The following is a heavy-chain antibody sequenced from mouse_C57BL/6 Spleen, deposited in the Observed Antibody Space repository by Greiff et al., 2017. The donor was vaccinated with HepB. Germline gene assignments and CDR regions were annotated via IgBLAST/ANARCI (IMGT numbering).Heavy chain of an antibody. V-gene: IGHV1-15*01. CDR2: IDPETGGT. Sequence: VQLQQSGAELVRPGASVTLSCKASGYTFTDYEMHWVKQTPVHGLEWIGAIDPETGGTAYNQKFKGTAILTADKSSSTAYMELRSLTSEDSAVYYCTRNGYLDYWGQGTTLTVSS. D-gene: IGHD1-1*01. CDR3: TRNGYLDY. CDR1: GYTFTDYE. J-gene: IGHJ2*01.